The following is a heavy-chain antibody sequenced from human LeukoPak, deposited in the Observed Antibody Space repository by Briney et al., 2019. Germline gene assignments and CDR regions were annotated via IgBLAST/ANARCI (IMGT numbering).Heavy chain of an antibody. J-gene: IGHJ5*02. Sequence: SETLSLTCTVSGGSISGNYWSWIRQPPGQGLEWIAYIHSSGYTNYNPYLQRRVTISVDTSKNQFSLKVASVTAADTAIYYCAQRQGPNSGSYDYFDPWGPGAPVTVSS. CDR3: AQRQGPNSGSYDYFDP. CDR2: IHSSGYT. D-gene: IGHD1-26*01. V-gene: IGHV4-4*09. CDR1: GGSISGNY.